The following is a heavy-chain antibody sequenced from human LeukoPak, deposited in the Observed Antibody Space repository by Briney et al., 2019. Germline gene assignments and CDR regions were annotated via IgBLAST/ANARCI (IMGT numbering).Heavy chain of an antibody. CDR3: ATRDTTGYSHDWFDP. J-gene: IGHJ5*02. D-gene: IGHD6-13*01. CDR1: GGTFSSYA. Sequence: SVKVSCKASGGTFSSYAISWVRQAPGQGFEWMGGIIPIFGTANYAQKFQGRVTITTDESTSTAYMELSSLRSEDTAVYYCATRDTTGYSHDWFDPWGQGTLVTVSS. V-gene: IGHV1-69*05. CDR2: IIPIFGTA.